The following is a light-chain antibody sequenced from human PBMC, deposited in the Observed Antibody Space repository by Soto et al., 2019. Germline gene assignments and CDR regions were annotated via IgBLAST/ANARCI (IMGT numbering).Light chain of an antibody. CDR1: QSVSSY. Sequence: EIVLTQSPATLSLSPGDRATLSCRASQSVSSYLAWYQHKPGQAPRLLIYDASNRAAGVPARFSGSGSGTAFNLTISSLEPEDFAVYSCQQRSSWITFGQGTRLEIE. J-gene: IGKJ5*01. CDR2: DAS. CDR3: QQRSSWIT. V-gene: IGKV3-11*01.